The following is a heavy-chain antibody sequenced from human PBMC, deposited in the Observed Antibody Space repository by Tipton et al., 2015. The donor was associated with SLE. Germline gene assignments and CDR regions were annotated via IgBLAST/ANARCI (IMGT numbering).Heavy chain of an antibody. J-gene: IGHJ4*02. D-gene: IGHD2-2*01. CDR2: IDHSGSA. Sequence: TLSLTCAVYGGSFSGYFWSWIRQPPGKGLEWIGEIDHSGSATYNPSLKSRVTISIDTSRNQFSVKLSSVTAADAAVYYCARHEWGVDAAAHDFWGQGTLVTVSS. CDR3: ARHEWGVDAAAHDF. CDR1: GGSFSGYF. V-gene: IGHV4-34*01.